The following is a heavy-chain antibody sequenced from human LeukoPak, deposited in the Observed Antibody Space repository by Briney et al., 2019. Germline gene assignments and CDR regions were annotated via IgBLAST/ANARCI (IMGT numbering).Heavy chain of an antibody. CDR1: GFTFSSYA. Sequence: QPGGSLRLSCAASGFTFSSYAMSWVRQAPGKGLEWVPAISGSGGSTYYADSVKGRFTISRDNSKNTLYLQMNSLRAEDTAVYYCAKFTMIVVVITHFDYWGQGTLVTVSS. CDR2: ISGSGGST. CDR3: AKFTMIVVVITHFDY. J-gene: IGHJ4*02. V-gene: IGHV3-23*01. D-gene: IGHD3-22*01.